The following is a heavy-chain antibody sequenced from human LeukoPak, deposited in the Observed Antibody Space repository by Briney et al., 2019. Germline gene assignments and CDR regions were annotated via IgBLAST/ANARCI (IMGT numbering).Heavy chain of an antibody. Sequence: GGSLRLSCAASGFTFSSYWMHWVRQAPGKGLVWVSRINTDGSSTSYADSVKGRFTISRDNAKNTLYLQMNSLRAEDTAVYYCARDGGAYDSSGYYVGSDYFDYWGQGTLVTVSS. J-gene: IGHJ4*02. CDR1: GFTFSSYW. D-gene: IGHD3-22*01. CDR3: ARDGGAYDSSGYYVGSDYFDY. V-gene: IGHV3-74*01. CDR2: INTDGSST.